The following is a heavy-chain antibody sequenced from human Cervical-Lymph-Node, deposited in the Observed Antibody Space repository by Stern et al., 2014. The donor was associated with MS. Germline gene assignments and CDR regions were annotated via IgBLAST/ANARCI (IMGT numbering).Heavy chain of an antibody. CDR1: GFSFSSYS. D-gene: IGHD2-2*01. V-gene: IGHV3-48*02. CDR3: ARDCNSASCYDYFYGLDV. CDR2: ISPGSSTI. J-gene: IGHJ6*02. Sequence: EVQLVESGGGLVQPGGALRLSCAASGFSFSSYSMNWVRQAPGKGLELVSYISPGSSTIYYADSVKCRFNISRDNAENSLYLQMNSLRHEDTAVYFCARDCNSASCYDYFYGLDVWGQGTTVTVSS.